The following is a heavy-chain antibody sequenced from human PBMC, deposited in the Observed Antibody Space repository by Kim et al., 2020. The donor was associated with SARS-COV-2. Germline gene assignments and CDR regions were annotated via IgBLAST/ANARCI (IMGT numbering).Heavy chain of an antibody. Sequence: SETLSLTCTVSGGSISSSSYYWGWIRQPPGKGLEWIGSIYYSGSTYYNPSLKSRVTISVDTSKNQFSLKLSSVTAADTAVYYCARRGRYSLSFFDYWGQGTLVTVSS. CDR3: ARRGRYSLSFFDY. V-gene: IGHV4-39*01. J-gene: IGHJ4*02. CDR1: GGSISSSSYY. D-gene: IGHD3-16*01. CDR2: IYYSGST.